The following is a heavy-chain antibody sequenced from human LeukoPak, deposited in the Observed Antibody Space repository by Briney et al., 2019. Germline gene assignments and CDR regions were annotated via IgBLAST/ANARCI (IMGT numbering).Heavy chain of an antibody. CDR1: GGSISSYY. CDR3: ARDRGIAAADPNDAFDI. Sequence: SETLSLTCTVSGGSISSYYWSWIRQPPGKGLEWIGYIYYSGSTNYNPSLKSRVTISVDTSKNQFSLKLSSVTAADTAVYYCARDRGIAAADPNDAFDIWGQGTMVTVSS. CDR2: IYYSGST. J-gene: IGHJ3*02. D-gene: IGHD6-13*01. V-gene: IGHV4-59*12.